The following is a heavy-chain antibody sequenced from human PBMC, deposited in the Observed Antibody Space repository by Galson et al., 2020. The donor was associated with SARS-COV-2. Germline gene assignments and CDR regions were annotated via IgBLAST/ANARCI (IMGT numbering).Heavy chain of an antibody. D-gene: IGHD1-1*01. CDR3: AGDRFRRNNYGTSSFLY. CDR2: IYSGGYT. V-gene: IGHV3-53*01. J-gene: IGHJ4*02. Sequence: PGGSLRLSCAASGFTVSNNYMNWVRQAPGKGLEWVSVIYSGGYTSYADSVKGRFTISRDSSKNTLYLQMNNLRAEDTAVYYCAGDRFRRNNYGTSSFLYWGQGTLVTVSS. CDR1: GFTVSNNY.